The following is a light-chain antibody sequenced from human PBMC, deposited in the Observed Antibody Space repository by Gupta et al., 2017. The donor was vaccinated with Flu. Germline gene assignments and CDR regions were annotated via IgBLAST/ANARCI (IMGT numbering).Light chain of an antibody. J-gene: IGKJ2*01. CDR3: CQRESTWPT. V-gene: IGKV1-39*01. CDR2: AAS. Sequence: DIQMTQSPSSLSASVGDRVTITCRASQSISSYLNWYQQKPGKAPKLLLYAASRVQSAVPSTFSGSSSSRDFSLTIIRRLPHDFATYYCCQRESTWPTFGQGTRLEMK. CDR1: QSISSY.